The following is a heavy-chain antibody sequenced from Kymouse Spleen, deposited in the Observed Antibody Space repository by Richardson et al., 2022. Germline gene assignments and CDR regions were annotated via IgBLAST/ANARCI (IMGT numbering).Heavy chain of an antibody. CDR2: ISYDGSNK. Sequence: QVQLVESGGGVVQPGRSLRLSCAASGFTFSSYGMHWVRQAPGKGLEWVAVISYDGSNKYYADSVKGRFTISRDNSKNTLYLQMNSLRAEDTAVYYCAKGPYYDILTGYYNGFDYWGQGTLVTVSS. J-gene: IGHJ4*02. CDR3: AKGPYYDILTGYYNGFDY. D-gene: IGHD3-9*01. CDR1: GFTFSSYG. V-gene: IGHV3-30*18.